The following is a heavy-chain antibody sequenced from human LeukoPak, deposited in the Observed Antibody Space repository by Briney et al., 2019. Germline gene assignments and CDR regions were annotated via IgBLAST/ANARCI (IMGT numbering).Heavy chain of an antibody. J-gene: IGHJ4*02. V-gene: IGHV3-43*02. Sequence: GGSLRLSCEASGFIFQQYAMHWVRHPPGKGLEWVSLISASGHRSETTDSVRGRFTVSRDNNKRSLYLQMNSLETGDTAFYYCVESLTWFGASIDFWGQGALVTVSS. CDR2: ISASGHRS. CDR1: GFIFQQYA. D-gene: IGHD3-10*01. CDR3: VESLTWFGASIDF.